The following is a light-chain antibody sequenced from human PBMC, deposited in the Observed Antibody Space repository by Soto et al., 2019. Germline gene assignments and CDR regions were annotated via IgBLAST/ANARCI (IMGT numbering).Light chain of an antibody. CDR3: QQSFNTPWT. V-gene: IGKV1-39*01. J-gene: IGKJ1*01. CDR1: QSISRY. Sequence: DIQMTQSPSSLSASVGDRVTIPCRASQSISRYLNWYQQKAGKAPKLLIYAASSLQSGVPSRFSGSGSGTDFTSTISSLQPDDFATYYCQQSFNTPWTFGQGTKVEIK. CDR2: AAS.